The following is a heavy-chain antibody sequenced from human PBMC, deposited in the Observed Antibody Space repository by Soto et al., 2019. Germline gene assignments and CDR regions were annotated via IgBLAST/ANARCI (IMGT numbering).Heavy chain of an antibody. CDR1: GFTFSDYY. Sequence: GGSLRLSCAASGFTFSDYYMSWIRQAPGQGLEWVSYISSSGNTVYYADSVEGRFTISRDNAQNSLYLRMNSLRAEDTAVYYCARDSRVYYGSGSSVDGWGQGTLVTVSS. D-gene: IGHD3-10*01. J-gene: IGHJ4*02. CDR2: ISSSGNTV. V-gene: IGHV3-11*01. CDR3: ARDSRVYYGSGSSVDG.